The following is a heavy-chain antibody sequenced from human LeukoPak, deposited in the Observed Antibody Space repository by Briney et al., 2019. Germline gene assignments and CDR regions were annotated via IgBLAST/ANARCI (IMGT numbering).Heavy chain of an antibody. D-gene: IGHD1-14*01. V-gene: IGHV3-53*01. Sequence: PGGTLRLSCAASGFTVSGNYMSWVRQAPAKGLEWVSVLYTAGSTYNADAVKGRFTISTDKSKNTLYLQMTTLRDEDTAVYFCAGGTTWRGLSYWGQGTLLTVSS. J-gene: IGHJ4*02. CDR3: AGGTTWRGLSY. CDR1: GFTVSGNY. CDR2: LYTAGST.